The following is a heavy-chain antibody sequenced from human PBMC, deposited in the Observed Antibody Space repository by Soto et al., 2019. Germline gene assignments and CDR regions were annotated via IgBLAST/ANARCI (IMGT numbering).Heavy chain of an antibody. CDR3: ATRSGGGGAFGF. CDR2: IGRSGTTT. J-gene: IGHJ3*01. D-gene: IGHD3-10*01. Sequence: GGSLRLACAASGLTFSNYEMNWVRQAPGKGLEWVSYIGRSGTTTYYADSLKGRFTISRDNAKNSLYLQMNSLRAEDTAVYYCATRSGGGGAFGFWGQGTMVTVSS. CDR1: GLTFSNYE. V-gene: IGHV3-48*03.